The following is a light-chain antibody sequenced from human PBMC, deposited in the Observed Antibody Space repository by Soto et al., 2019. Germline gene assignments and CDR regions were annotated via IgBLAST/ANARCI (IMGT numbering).Light chain of an antibody. CDR1: QTVYSN. CDR2: GAS. J-gene: IGKJ1*01. V-gene: IGKV3D-15*01. CDR3: HQYNNWPRT. Sequence: EVVMTQSPATLSVSPGERATLSCRASQTVYSNLAWNQQKPGQAPRLFIYGASTRATGIPDRFSGSGSGTEFTLTISSLQSEDFEIYYCHQYNNWPRTVGQGTKVEIK.